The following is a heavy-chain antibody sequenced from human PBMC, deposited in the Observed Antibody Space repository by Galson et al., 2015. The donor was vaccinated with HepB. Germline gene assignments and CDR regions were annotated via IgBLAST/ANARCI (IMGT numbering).Heavy chain of an antibody. V-gene: IGHV3-48*01. Sequence: SLRLSCAASGFTFSSYSMNWVRQAPGKGLEWVSYISSSSSTIYYADSVKGRFTISRDNAKNSLYLQMNSLRAEDTAVYYCARLRDYDAFDIWCQGTMVTVSS. CDR1: GFTFSSYS. CDR3: ARLRDYDAFDI. CDR2: ISSSSSTI. J-gene: IGHJ3*02. D-gene: IGHD4-17*01.